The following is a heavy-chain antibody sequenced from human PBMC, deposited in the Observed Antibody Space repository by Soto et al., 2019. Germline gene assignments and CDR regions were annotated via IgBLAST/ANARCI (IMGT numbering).Heavy chain of an antibody. CDR2: IYYSGST. CDR1: GGSISSYY. J-gene: IGHJ4*02. CDR3: GRVYGGYLDY. Sequence: TSETLSLTCTVSGGSISSYYWSWIRQPPGKGLEWIGYIYYSGSTNYNPSLKSRVTISVDTSKNQFSLKLGCVTAADTAVYYCGRVYGGYLDYWGQGTLVTVSS. D-gene: IGHD2-15*01. V-gene: IGHV4-59*01.